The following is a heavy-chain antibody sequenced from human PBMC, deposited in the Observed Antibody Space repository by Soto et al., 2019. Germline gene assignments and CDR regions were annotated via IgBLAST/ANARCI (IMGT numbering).Heavy chain of an antibody. CDR2: ISGSGGST. CDR1: GFTFSSYA. D-gene: IGHD3-10*01. Sequence: EVQLLESGGGLVQPGGSLRLSCAASGFTFSSYAMSWVRQAPGKGLEWVSAISGSGGSTYYADSVKGRFTISRDNSKNALYLQMNSLRAEDTAVYYCAKESVSSCRVTMVRGVIGPVDYWGQGTLVTVSS. J-gene: IGHJ4*02. V-gene: IGHV3-23*01. CDR3: AKESVSSCRVTMVRGVIGPVDY.